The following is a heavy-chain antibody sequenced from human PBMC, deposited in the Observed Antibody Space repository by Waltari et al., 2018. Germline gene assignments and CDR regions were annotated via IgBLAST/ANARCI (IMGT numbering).Heavy chain of an antibody. V-gene: IGHV4-59*01. D-gene: IGHD5-12*01. CDR2: LYYSGTT. Sequence: QVQLQESGPGLVKPSETLSLTCTVPGASISSFSWSWFRPPPGKGLEWIGYLYYSGTTNYKPSLKSRVTTSIDTSKNQFSLNLSSVTAADTAVYYCARGEMATINGVFDVWGQGRMVIVS. CDR1: GASISSFS. J-gene: IGHJ3*01. CDR3: ARGEMATINGVFDV.